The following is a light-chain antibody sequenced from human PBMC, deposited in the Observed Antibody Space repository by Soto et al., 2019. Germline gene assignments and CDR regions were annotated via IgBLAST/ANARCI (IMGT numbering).Light chain of an antibody. J-gene: IGKJ4*01. CDR2: GAS. Sequence: IILTQSPGTLSLSPGERVTLSCKASQTINNNYVAWYQQRPGRAPRLLVYGASARATGIPDRFRGSGAGTDFTLTISRLEPEDFAVYYCQHHGDLIGFGGVTKVDIK. V-gene: IGKV3-20*01. CDR3: QHHGDLIG. CDR1: QTINNNY.